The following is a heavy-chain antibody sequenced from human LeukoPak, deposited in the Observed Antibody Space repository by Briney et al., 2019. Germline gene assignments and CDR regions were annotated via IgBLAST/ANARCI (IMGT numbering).Heavy chain of an antibody. CDR2: ISSSSSYT. CDR1: GFTFSSYS. V-gene: IGHV3-21*01. D-gene: IGHD1-26*01. Sequence: GGSLRLSCAASGFTFSSYSMNWVRQAPGKGLEWVSSISSSSSYTYYADSVKGRFTISRDNAKNSLYLQMNSLRAEDTAVYYCARDYGVGATNYFDYWGQGTLVTVSS. CDR3: ARDYGVGATNYFDY. J-gene: IGHJ4*02.